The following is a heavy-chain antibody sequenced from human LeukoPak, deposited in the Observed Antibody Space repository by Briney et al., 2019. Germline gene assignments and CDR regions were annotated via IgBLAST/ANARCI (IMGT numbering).Heavy chain of an antibody. CDR1: GYSFTSYW. CDR3: ARHEDVVVPAAIFDY. CDR2: IYPGDSDT. Sequence: GESLKISCKASGYSFTSYWIGWLRPMRGKGLEWMGIIYPGDSDTRYSPSFQGQVTISADKSISTAYLQWSSLKASDTAMYYCARHEDVVVPAAIFDYWGQGTLVTVSS. V-gene: IGHV5-51*01. J-gene: IGHJ4*02. D-gene: IGHD2-2*01.